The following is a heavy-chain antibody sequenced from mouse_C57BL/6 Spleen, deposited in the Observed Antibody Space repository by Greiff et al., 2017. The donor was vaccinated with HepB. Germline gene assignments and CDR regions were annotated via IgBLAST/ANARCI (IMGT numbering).Heavy chain of an antibody. J-gene: IGHJ3*01. V-gene: IGHV5-4*01. Sequence: EVKVEESGGGLVKPGGSLKLSCAASGFTFSSYAMSWVRQTPEKRLEWVATISDGGSYTYYPDNVKGRFTISRDNAKNNLYLQMSHLKSEDTAMYYCAREKMVTTFAYWGQGTLVTVSA. CDR2: ISDGGSYT. D-gene: IGHD2-3*01. CDR3: AREKMVTTFAY. CDR1: GFTFSSYA.